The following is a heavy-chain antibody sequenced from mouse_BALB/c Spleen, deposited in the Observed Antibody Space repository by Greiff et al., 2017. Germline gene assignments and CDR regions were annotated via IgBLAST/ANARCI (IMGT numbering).Heavy chain of an antibody. D-gene: IGHD1-2*01. CDR1: GYTFTDYN. CDR2: INPNNGGT. Sequence: EVQLQQSGPELVKPGASVKIPCKASGYTFTDYNMDWVKQSHGKSLEWIGDINPNNGGTNYNQKFKGKATLTVDKSSSTAYMELHSLTSEDTAVYYCARNPLLAMDYWGQGTSVTVSS. J-gene: IGHJ4*01. CDR3: ARNPLLAMDY. V-gene: IGHV1-18*01.